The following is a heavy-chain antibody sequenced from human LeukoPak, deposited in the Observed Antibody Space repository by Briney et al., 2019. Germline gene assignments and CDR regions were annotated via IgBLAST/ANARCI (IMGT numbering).Heavy chain of an antibody. Sequence: ASVKVSCKASGYTFTGYYMHWVRQAHGQGLEWMGWINPNIGGTNYAQKFQGRVTMTRDTSVSTAYMELSRLRYDDTAVYYCARGRVAAADPFDYWGQGTLVTVSS. V-gene: IGHV1-2*02. CDR3: ARGRVAAADPFDY. CDR2: INPNIGGT. D-gene: IGHD6-13*01. CDR1: GYTFTGYY. J-gene: IGHJ4*02.